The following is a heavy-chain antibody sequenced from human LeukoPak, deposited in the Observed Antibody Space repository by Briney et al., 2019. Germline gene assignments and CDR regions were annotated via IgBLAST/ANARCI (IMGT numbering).Heavy chain of an antibody. J-gene: IGHJ4*02. CDR2: ISGSGNTI. Sequence: GGSLRLSCAASGFAFSMYNMNWVRQAPGKGLEWLSYISGSGNTIYYADPVRGRFTISRDNAKNSLYLQINSLRDHDTAVYYCARDNTVANDYWGQGTLVTVSS. D-gene: IGHD4-17*01. V-gene: IGHV3-48*02. CDR3: ARDNTVANDY. CDR1: GFAFSMYN.